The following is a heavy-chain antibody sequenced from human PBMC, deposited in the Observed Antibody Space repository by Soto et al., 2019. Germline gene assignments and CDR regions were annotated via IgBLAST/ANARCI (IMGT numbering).Heavy chain of an antibody. V-gene: IGHV3-53*02. CDR3: ARVQYSSSWLYYSDY. CDR1: GFTVSSNY. D-gene: IGHD6-13*01. J-gene: IGHJ4*02. Sequence: EVQLVETGGGLIQPGGSLRLSCAASGFTVSSNYMSWVRQAPGKGLEWVSVIYSGGSTYYADSVKGRFTISRDNSKNTLYLQMNSLRAEDTAVYYCARVQYSSSWLYYSDYWGQGTLVTVSS. CDR2: IYSGGST.